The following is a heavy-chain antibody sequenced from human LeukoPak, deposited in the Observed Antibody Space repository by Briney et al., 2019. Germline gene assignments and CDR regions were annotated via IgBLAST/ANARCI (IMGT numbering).Heavy chain of an antibody. CDR3: ATMMGGCTSTSCYNWFDP. Sequence: SETLSLTCTVSGGSISSYYWSWIRQPPGKGLEWIGYISYSGSTNYNPSLKSRVTLSIDTSKNQFSLRLTSVTAADTAVYYCATMMGGCTSTSCYNWFDPWGQGTLVSVSS. CDR1: GGSISSYY. J-gene: IGHJ5*02. CDR2: ISYSGST. V-gene: IGHV4-59*01. D-gene: IGHD2-2*01.